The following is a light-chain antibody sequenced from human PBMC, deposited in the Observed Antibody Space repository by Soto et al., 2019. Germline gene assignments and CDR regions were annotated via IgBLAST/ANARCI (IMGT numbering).Light chain of an antibody. J-gene: IGKJ5*01. Sequence: EIVLTQSPGTLSLSPGERATLSCRASQSVSSSYLAWYQQKPGQAPRLLFYDASNRATGIPARFSGSGSGTDFTLTISSLEPEDFAVYYCQQYNSWPPITFGQGTRLEIK. V-gene: IGKV3-20*01. CDR2: DAS. CDR1: QSVSSSY. CDR3: QQYNSWPPIT.